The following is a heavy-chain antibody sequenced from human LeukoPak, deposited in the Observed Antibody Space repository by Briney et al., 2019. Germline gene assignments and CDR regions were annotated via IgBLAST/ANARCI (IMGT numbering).Heavy chain of an antibody. Sequence: SQTLSLTCTVSGGSISSGGYYWSWIRQHPGKGLEWIGYIYYSGSTYYNPSLKSRVTISVDTSKNQFSLKLSSVTAADTAVYYCARGSINWGYFDYWGQGTLVTVSS. J-gene: IGHJ4*02. D-gene: IGHD3-16*01. V-gene: IGHV4-31*03. CDR3: ARGSINWGYFDY. CDR2: IYYSGST. CDR1: GGSISSGGYY.